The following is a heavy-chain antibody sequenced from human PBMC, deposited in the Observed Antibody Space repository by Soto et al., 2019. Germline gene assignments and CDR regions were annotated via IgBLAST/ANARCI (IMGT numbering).Heavy chain of an antibody. CDR1: GFPFSSRA. Sequence: EVQLLESGGGLVQPGGSLRLSCAASGFPFSSRAMSWVRQAPGKGLEWVSAISGSGTITYYADSMKGRFTISRDTSKNTLYLQMKSRRADDTAVYYRAEWARYCSGADCRPWGQGTLVTVSS. J-gene: IGHJ5*02. D-gene: IGHD2-15*01. CDR3: AEWARYCSGADCRP. CDR2: ISGSGTIT. V-gene: IGHV3-23*01.